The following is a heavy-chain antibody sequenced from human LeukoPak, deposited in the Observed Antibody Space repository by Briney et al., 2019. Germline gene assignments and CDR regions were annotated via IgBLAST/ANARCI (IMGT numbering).Heavy chain of an antibody. CDR1: GFTFSTYG. CDR3: AKDLGYCSSTSCYELDH. CDR2: ISNDGRNK. Sequence: PGGSLRLSCAPTGFTFSTYGMHWVRQAPGKGLEWVAVISNDGRNKHYAGAVKGHFTISRDNSRNTLYLQMNNLRAEDTAVYYCAKDLGYCSSTSCYELDHWGLGTTVTVSS. V-gene: IGHV3-30*18. J-gene: IGHJ6*02. D-gene: IGHD2-2*01.